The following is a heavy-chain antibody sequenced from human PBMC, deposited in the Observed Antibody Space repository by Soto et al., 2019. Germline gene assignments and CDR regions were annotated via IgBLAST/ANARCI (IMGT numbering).Heavy chain of an antibody. CDR3: ARFRRNYFGD. CDR1: GDSMSPFY. V-gene: IGHV4-59*01. Sequence: ETLSLTCSVSGDSMSPFYWSWIRQPPGKGLEWIGYIYHIGTTTYNPSLRGRVTISLDSSNNRFSLNLTSVTAADTAVYYCARFRRNYFGDWGQGTLVTVSS. J-gene: IGHJ4*02. CDR2: IYHIGTT. D-gene: IGHD3-10*01.